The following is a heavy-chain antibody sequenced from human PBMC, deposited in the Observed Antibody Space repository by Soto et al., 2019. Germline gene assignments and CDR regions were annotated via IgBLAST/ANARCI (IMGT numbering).Heavy chain of an antibody. Sequence: VQLQQWGAGLLKPSETLSLTCAVYGGSISGHYWNWIRQPPGKGLEWIGEINHSGRTNYNPSLKSRVTISVDTSKNQFSLNLGSVTAADTAVYFCARGNIAAALVYWGQGTLVTVSS. CDR2: INHSGRT. V-gene: IGHV4-34*01. D-gene: IGHD6-13*01. CDR1: GGSISGHY. J-gene: IGHJ4*02. CDR3: ARGNIAAALVY.